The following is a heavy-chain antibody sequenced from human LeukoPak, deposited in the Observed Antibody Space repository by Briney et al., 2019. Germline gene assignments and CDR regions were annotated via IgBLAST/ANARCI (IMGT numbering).Heavy chain of an antibody. Sequence: GGSLRLSCAASGFTFTSYAMSWVRQVPGKGLEWVSAISGSGGSIYYADSVKGRFTISRDNSKNTLYLQMNSLRVEDTAAYYCAKENGYSLYYGMDVWGKGTTVTVSS. J-gene: IGHJ6*04. CDR3: AKENGYSLYYGMDV. CDR2: ISGSGGSI. D-gene: IGHD1-26*01. V-gene: IGHV3-23*01. CDR1: GFTFTSYA.